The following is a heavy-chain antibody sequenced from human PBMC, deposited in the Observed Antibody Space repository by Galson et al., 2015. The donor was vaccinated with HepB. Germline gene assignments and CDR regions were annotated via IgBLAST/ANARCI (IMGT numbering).Heavy chain of an antibody. V-gene: IGHV3-33*01. CDR3: ARGSHIHGMDV. CDR1: GFTFSSYG. Sequence: SLRLSCAASGFTFSSYGMHWVRQAPGKGLEWVAVIWYDGSNKYYADSVKGRFTISRDNSKNTLYLQMNSLRAEDTAVYYCARGSHIHGMDVWGQGTTVTVSS. CDR2: IWYDGSNK. J-gene: IGHJ6*02.